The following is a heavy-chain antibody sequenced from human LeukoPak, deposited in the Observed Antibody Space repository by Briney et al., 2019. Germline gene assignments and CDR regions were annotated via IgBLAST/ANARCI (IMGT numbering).Heavy chain of an antibody. D-gene: IGHD6-13*01. V-gene: IGHV3-30*04. Sequence: GRSRRLSCAASGFTFSGYALHWVRQAPGKGLEWVAVISNDANNKHYADSVKGRFTISRDNSKNTLYLQMNSLRPEDTAVYYCARGAGASGGRDYYSDYWGQGMLVAVSS. J-gene: IGHJ4*02. CDR2: ISNDANNK. CDR1: GFTFSGYA. CDR3: ARGAGASGGRDYYSDY.